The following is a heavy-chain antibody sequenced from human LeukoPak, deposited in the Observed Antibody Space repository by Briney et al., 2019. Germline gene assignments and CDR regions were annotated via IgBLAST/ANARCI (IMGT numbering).Heavy chain of an antibody. Sequence: SETLSLTCTVSGDSISTYYWSWIRQPPGKGLEWIGYMYYSGSTNYNPSLKSRVTISLDTPKNQFSLRLNSVTAADTAVYYCARGVAGYGPYDYWGQGTLVTVSS. CDR1: GDSISTYY. D-gene: IGHD5-12*01. CDR2: MYYSGST. V-gene: IGHV4-59*01. CDR3: ARGVAGYGPYDY. J-gene: IGHJ4*02.